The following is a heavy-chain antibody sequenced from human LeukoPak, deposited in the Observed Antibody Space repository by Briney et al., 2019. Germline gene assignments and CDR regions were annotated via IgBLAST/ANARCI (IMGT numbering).Heavy chain of an antibody. CDR1: GFTFSSYA. CDR2: ISGSGIST. V-gene: IGHV3-23*01. D-gene: IGHD1-26*01. Sequence: GGSLRLSCAASGFTFSSYAMSWVRQAPGKGLEWVSDISGSGISTYYADSVKGRFTISRDNSKNTLYLQMNSLRAEDTAVYYCAKDQWSFSYFDYWGQGTLVTVSS. J-gene: IGHJ4*02. CDR3: AKDQWSFSYFDY.